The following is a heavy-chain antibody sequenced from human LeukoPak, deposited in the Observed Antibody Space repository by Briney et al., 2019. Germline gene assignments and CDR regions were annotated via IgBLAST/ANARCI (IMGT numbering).Heavy chain of an antibody. Sequence: GGSLRLSCSASGFTFRSYLMSWVRQAPGKGLEWVANIKQDGSAKYSMDSVKGRFTISRDNAKYSVFLQMNSLRVEDTAVYYCARVDDYGDRYYFDYWGQGTLVTVSS. J-gene: IGHJ4*02. CDR2: IKQDGSAK. V-gene: IGHV3-7*01. CDR1: GFTFRSYL. CDR3: ARVDDYGDRYYFDY. D-gene: IGHD4-17*01.